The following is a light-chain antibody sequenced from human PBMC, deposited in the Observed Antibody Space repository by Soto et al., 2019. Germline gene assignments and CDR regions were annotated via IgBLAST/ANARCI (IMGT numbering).Light chain of an antibody. Sequence: EIVLTQSPGTLSLSPGERATLSCRASEIITKRFIAWYQQKRGQAPRLVIWGASRRATGIPDRFSGSGSGTDFTLTVSRLEPEDLAVYYCQQYSVSPWTFGQGTRVEIK. J-gene: IGKJ1*01. V-gene: IGKV3-20*01. CDR2: GAS. CDR3: QQYSVSPWT. CDR1: EIITKRF.